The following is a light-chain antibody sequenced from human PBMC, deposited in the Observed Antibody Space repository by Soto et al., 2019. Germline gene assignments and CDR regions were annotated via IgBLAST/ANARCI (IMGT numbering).Light chain of an antibody. V-gene: IGLV1-40*01. Sequence: QSVLTQPPSVYGAPGQRVTISCTGSSSNIGAGYDVHWYQHLPGTAPKLLIYDNTNRPSGVPDRFSGSKSATSASLAITGLQAEDEADYYCQSYDSSLSGSVFGGGTKVTVL. CDR1: SSNIGAGYD. J-gene: IGLJ2*01. CDR2: DNT. CDR3: QSYDSSLSGSV.